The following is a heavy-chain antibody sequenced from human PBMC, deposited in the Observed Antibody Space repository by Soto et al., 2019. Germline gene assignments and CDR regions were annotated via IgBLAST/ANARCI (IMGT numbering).Heavy chain of an antibody. Sequence: ESLKISWKCSGYSFTSYWIGWVRQMPGKGLELMVIMYPGDSDTRYRPSFQGQVTIAANKSIRTAYLQWRSLKASDTAMYYCARRFGAGRITIFGVPRIGKDYFDXWRKGTLVTFSX. CDR3: ARRFGAGRITIFGVPRIGKDYFDX. J-gene: IGHJ4*02. V-gene: IGHV5-51*01. CDR1: GYSFTSYW. D-gene: IGHD3-3*01. CDR2: MYPGDSDT.